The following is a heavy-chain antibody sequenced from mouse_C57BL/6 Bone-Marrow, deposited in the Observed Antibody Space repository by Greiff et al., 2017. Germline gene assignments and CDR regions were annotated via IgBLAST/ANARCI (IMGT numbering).Heavy chain of an antibody. CDR3: ASITTVVDWYFDV. CDR2: IDPEDGET. V-gene: IGHV14-2*01. CDR1: GFNIKDYY. Sequence: VQLQQSGAELVKPGASVKLSCTASGFNIKDYYMHWVKQRTEQGLEWIGRIDPEDGETKYAPKFQGKATITAETSSNTAYLQLSSLTSEDTAVYYCASITTVVDWYFDVWGTGTTVTVSS. J-gene: IGHJ1*03. D-gene: IGHD1-1*01.